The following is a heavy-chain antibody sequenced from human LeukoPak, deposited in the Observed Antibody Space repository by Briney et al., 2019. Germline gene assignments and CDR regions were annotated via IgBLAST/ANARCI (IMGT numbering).Heavy chain of an antibody. Sequence: SETLSLTCTVSGYSISSGYFWGWIRQSPGEGLEWVASLYHSGTTYYNPSLKSRLTISVDTSKNHFSLNMNSVTAADTAVYYCATIAAGRVDPDFWGQGTLVTVSS. V-gene: IGHV4-38-2*02. CDR1: GYSISSGYF. CDR3: ATIAAGRVDPDF. D-gene: IGHD6-25*01. J-gene: IGHJ4*02. CDR2: LYHSGTT.